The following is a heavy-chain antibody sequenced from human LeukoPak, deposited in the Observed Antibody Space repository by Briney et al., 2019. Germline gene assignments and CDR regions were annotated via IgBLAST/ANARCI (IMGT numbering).Heavy chain of an antibody. CDR3: ARGCSSATCYHGIGWFDP. J-gene: IGHJ5*02. D-gene: IGHD2-2*01. CDR2: ISAYNDNT. CDR1: GYTFTNYG. Sequence: ASVKVSCKASGYTFTNYGINWVRQAPGQGLEWMGWISAYNDNTNYAQKLQGRVTMTTDTSTSTAYIEPRSLRSDDTAVYYCARGCSSATCYHGIGWFDPWGQGTLVTVSS. V-gene: IGHV1-18*01.